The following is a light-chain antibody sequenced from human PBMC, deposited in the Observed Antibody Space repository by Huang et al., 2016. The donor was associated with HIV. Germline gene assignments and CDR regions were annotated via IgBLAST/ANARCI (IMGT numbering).Light chain of an antibody. CDR1: QSVSSN. CDR2: GAS. J-gene: IGKJ1*01. Sequence: EIVMTQSPATLSVSPGERATLSCRASQSVSSNLAWYQQKPGQAPGLLIYGASTRATVIPARFSGSGSGTEFTLTISSLQSEDFAVYYCQQYNNWPPWTFGQGTKVEIK. V-gene: IGKV3-15*01. CDR3: QQYNNWPPWT.